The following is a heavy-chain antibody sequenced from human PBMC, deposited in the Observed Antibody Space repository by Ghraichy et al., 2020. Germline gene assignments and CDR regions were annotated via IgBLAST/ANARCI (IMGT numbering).Heavy chain of an antibody. CDR2: INHSGST. CDR1: GGSFSGYY. D-gene: IGHD2-2*01. V-gene: IGHV4-34*01. CDR3: ARGRTTRRARHFDY. Sequence: SQTLSLTCAVYGGSFSGYYWSWIRQPPGKGLEWIGEINHSGSTNYNPSLKSRVTISVDTSKNQFSLKLSSVTAADTAVYYCARGRTTRRARHFDYWGQGTLVTVSS. J-gene: IGHJ4*02.